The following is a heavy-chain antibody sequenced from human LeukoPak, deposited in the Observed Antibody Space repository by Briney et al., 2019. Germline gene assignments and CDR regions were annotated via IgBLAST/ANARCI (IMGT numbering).Heavy chain of an antibody. J-gene: IGHJ4*02. CDR3: ARVTGSYYDDFDY. Sequence: GSLRLSCAASGFTFSSYEMNWVRQPPGKGLEWIGNVHYRGSTYYNPSLKSRVTISVDTSKSQFSLKLSSVTAADTAVYYCARVTGSYYDDFDYWGQGTLVTVSS. CDR2: VHYRGST. D-gene: IGHD1-26*01. CDR1: GFTFSSYE. V-gene: IGHV4-59*04.